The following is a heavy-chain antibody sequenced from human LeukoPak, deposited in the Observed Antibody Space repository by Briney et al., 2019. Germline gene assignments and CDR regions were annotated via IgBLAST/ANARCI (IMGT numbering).Heavy chain of an antibody. J-gene: IGHJ4*02. D-gene: IGHD5-24*01. V-gene: IGHV3-49*04. CDR1: GFTFSSYS. CDR3: TRGGLEMATIKKEYYFDY. Sequence: PGGSLRLSCAASGFTFSSYSMNWVRQAPGKGLEWVGFIRIKAYGGTTEYAASVKGRFTISRDDSKSIAYLQMNSLKTEDTAVYYCTRGGLEMATIKKEYYFDYWGQGTLVTVSS. CDR2: IRIKAYGGTT.